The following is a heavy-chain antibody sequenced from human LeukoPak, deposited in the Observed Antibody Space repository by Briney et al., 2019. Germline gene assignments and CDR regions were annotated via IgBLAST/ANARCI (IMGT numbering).Heavy chain of an antibody. D-gene: IGHD5-12*01. V-gene: IGHV4-34*01. Sequence: SETLSLTCAVYGGSFSGYYWSWTRQPPGKGLEWIGEINHSGSTNYNPSLKSRVTISVDTSKNQFSLKLSSVTAADTAVYYCARIIVATISDYYYGMDVWGQGTTVTVSS. J-gene: IGHJ6*02. CDR2: INHSGST. CDR3: ARIIVATISDYYYGMDV. CDR1: GGSFSGYY.